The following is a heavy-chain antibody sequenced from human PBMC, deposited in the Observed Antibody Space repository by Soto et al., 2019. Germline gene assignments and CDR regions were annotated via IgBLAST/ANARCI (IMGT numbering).Heavy chain of an antibody. CDR2: VIPIFGTP. D-gene: IGHD2-15*01. V-gene: IGHV1-69*01. J-gene: IGHJ6*02. CDR1: GGTFSTYA. CDR3: ARSQGGSSSLDIYYYYYYGMDV. Sequence: QVQLVQSGAEVKKPGSSVKVSCNAPGGTFSTYAISWVRQAPGQGLEWMGGVIPIFGTPKYAQKFQGRVTITADESTSTGYMELRSLRSEDTAVYYCARSQGGSSSLDIYYYYYYGMDVWGQGTTVTVSS.